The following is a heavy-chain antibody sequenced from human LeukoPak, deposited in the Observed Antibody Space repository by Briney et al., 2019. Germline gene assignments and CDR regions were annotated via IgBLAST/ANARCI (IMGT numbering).Heavy chain of an antibody. CDR1: GGSISSYY. Sequence: SETLSLTCTVSGGSISSYYWSWIRQPPGKGLEWIGYIYYSGSTNYNPSLKSRVTISVDTSKNQFSLKLSSVTAADTAVYYCAREYYGSGSYYKYYYGMDVWGQGTTVTVSS. J-gene: IGHJ6*02. V-gene: IGHV4-59*01. CDR3: AREYYGSGSYYKYYYGMDV. D-gene: IGHD3-10*01. CDR2: IYYSGST.